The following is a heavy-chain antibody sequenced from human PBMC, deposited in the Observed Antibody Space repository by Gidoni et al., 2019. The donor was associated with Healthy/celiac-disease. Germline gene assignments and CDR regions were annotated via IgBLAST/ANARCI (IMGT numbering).Heavy chain of an antibody. CDR3: ARPQVEYSSSLGFDY. D-gene: IGHD6-6*01. V-gene: IGHV4-39*01. CDR2: IYYSGST. J-gene: IGHJ4*02. Sequence: QLQLQESGPGLVKPSETLSLTCTVSGGSISSSSYYWGWIRQPPGKGLEWIGSIYYSGSTYYNPSLKSRVTISVDTSKNQFSLKLSSVTAADTAVCYCARPQVEYSSSLGFDYWGQGTLVTVSS. CDR1: GGSISSSSYY.